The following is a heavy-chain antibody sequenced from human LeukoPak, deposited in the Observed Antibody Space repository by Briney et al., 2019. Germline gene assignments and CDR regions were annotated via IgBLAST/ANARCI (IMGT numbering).Heavy chain of an antibody. Sequence: SGTLSLTCAVSGGSISSSNWWSWVRQPPGKGLEWIGEIYHSGSTNYNPSLKSRVTISVDKSKNQFSLKLSSVTAADTAVYYCARGLEDWYSSGKYNWFDPWGQGTLVTVSS. CDR1: GGSISSSNW. D-gene: IGHD5-18*01. CDR2: IYHSGST. J-gene: IGHJ5*02. CDR3: ARGLEDWYSSGKYNWFDP. V-gene: IGHV4-4*02.